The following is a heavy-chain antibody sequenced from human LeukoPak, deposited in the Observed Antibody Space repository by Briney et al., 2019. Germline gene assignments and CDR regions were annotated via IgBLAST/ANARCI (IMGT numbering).Heavy chain of an antibody. D-gene: IGHD2-8*01. V-gene: IGHV3-23*01. CDR1: GFTFSSYA. CDR3: ARDFIVLMVYESGYYGMDV. J-gene: IGHJ6*02. Sequence: GGSLRLSCAASGFTFSSYAMSWVRQAPGKGLEWVSAISGSGGSTYYADSVKGRFTISGDNSKNTLYLQMNSLRSEDTAVYYCARDFIVLMVYESGYYGMDVWGQGTTVTVSS. CDR2: ISGSGGST.